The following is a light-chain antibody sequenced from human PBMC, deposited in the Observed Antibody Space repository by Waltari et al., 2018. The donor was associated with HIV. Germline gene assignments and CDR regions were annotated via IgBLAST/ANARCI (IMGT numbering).Light chain of an antibody. Sequence: QSVLTQPPSVSGAPGQRLTISCTGSSSNIGAGSDVHWYQQIAGAAPKLLIYGDNNRPSGVPDRFSGSKSGTSASLAITGLRAEDAADYYCQSYDSSLVFGGGTKLTV. V-gene: IGLV1-40*01. J-gene: IGLJ2*01. CDR2: GDN. CDR3: QSYDSSLV. CDR1: SSNIGAGSD.